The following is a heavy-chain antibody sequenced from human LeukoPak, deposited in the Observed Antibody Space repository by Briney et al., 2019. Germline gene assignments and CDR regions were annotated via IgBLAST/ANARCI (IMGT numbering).Heavy chain of an antibody. CDR1: GFTFDDYA. CDR3: AKGQYQLLPYYYYGMDV. CDR2: ISWNSGSI. Sequence: GGSLRLSCAASGFTFDDYAMHWVRQAPGKGLEWVSGISWNSGSIGYADSVKGRFTISRDNAKNSLYLQMNSLRAEDTALYYCAKGQYQLLPYYYYGMDVWGQGTTVTVSS. D-gene: IGHD2-2*01. V-gene: IGHV3-9*01. J-gene: IGHJ6*02.